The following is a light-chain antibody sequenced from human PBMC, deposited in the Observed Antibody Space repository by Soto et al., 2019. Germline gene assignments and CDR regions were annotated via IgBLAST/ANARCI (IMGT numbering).Light chain of an antibody. Sequence: QSALTQPPSVSGAPGQRVTISCTGSSSNIGAGFDVHWYQKLPGTAPKLLIFDNTNRPSGVPDRFSASKSGTSASLAISGLQAGDEADYCCAAWDDGLNGWLFGGGTKVTVL. V-gene: IGLV1-40*01. CDR3: AAWDDGLNGWL. J-gene: IGLJ3*02. CDR1: SSNIGAGFD. CDR2: DNT.